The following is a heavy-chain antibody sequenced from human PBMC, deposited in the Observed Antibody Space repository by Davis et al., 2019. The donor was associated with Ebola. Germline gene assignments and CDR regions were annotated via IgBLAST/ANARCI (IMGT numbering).Heavy chain of an antibody. CDR3: ARVRSRMTTVPTGFDY. D-gene: IGHD4-17*01. CDR2: IIPIFGTA. J-gene: IGHJ4*02. CDR1: GGTFSSYA. V-gene: IGHV1-69*13. Sequence: SVKVSCKASGGTFSSYAISWVRQAPGQGLEWMGGIIPIFGTANYAQKFQGRVTITADESTSTAYMELSSLRSEDTAVYYCARVRSRMTTVPTGFDYWGQGTLVTVSS.